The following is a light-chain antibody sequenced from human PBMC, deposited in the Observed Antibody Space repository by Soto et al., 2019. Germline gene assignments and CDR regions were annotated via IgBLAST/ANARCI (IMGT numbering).Light chain of an antibody. CDR1: SSDIGAGYD. J-gene: IGLJ2*01. CDR2: GNS. CDR3: QSYDSSVSGPVV. Sequence: QSVLTQPPSVSGAPGQRVTISCTESSSDIGAGYDVHWYQQLPGTAPKLLIYGNSNRPSGVPDRFSGSKSGTSASLAITGLQAEDEGDYSCQSYDSSVSGPVVFGGGTKLTVL. V-gene: IGLV1-40*01.